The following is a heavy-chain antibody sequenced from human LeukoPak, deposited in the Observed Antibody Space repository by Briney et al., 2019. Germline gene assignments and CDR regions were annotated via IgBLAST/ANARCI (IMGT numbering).Heavy chain of an antibody. CDR2: IYYSGST. Sequence: SETLSLTCTVSGGSISSYYWSWIRQPPGKGLEWNEYIYYSGSTYYNPSLRSRVTISVDTSKNQFSLKLSSVTAADTAVYYCARSSEGRYYYDSSGFSYYYYYMDVWGKGTTVTISS. CDR3: ARSSEGRYYYDSSGFSYYYYYMDV. CDR1: GGSISSYY. D-gene: IGHD3-22*01. J-gene: IGHJ6*03. V-gene: IGHV4-59*01.